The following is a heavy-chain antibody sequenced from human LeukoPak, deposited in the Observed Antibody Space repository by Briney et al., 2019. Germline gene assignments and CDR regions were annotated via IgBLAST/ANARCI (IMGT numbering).Heavy chain of an antibody. V-gene: IGHV1-18*01. J-gene: IGHJ4*02. CDR3: ARDNDSRDPPHFDY. Sequence: ASVKVSCKASGYTFTSYGISWVRQAPGQGLEWMGWISAYNGNTNYAQKLQGSVTLTTDTSTSTAYMELSSLRSEDTAVYYCARDNDSRDPPHFDYWGQGTLVTVSS. D-gene: IGHD3-16*01. CDR2: ISAYNGNT. CDR1: GYTFTSYG.